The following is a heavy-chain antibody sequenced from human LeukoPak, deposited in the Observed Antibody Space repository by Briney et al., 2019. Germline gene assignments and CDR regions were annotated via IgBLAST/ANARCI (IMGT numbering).Heavy chain of an antibody. D-gene: IGHD6-19*01. CDR2: MTPNSGNT. Sequence: ASVKGSCKASGYTFTSYEINWVRQATGQGLEWMGWMTPNSGNTGYAHKFQGRVTMTRNTSISTDYMELSSLRSEDTAVYYCASVAVAGMRYFQHWGQGTLVTVSS. CDR1: GYTFTSYE. V-gene: IGHV1-8*01. J-gene: IGHJ1*01. CDR3: ASVAVAGMRYFQH.